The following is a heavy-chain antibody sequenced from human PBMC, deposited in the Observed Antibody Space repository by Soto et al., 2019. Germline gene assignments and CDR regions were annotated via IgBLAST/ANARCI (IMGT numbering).Heavy chain of an antibody. CDR3: AQGYIWGSLHYFDY. D-gene: IGHD3-16*01. Sequence: EVQLLESGGGLVQPGGSLRLSCAASGFTFSSYAMSWVRQAPGKGLEWVSAISGSGGSTYYADSVKGRVTIPRHNHKTTLNLQMHGRRAEDTAVYYCAQGYIWGSLHYFDYWGQGTLVTVSS. J-gene: IGHJ4*02. V-gene: IGHV3-23*01. CDR1: GFTFSSYA. CDR2: ISGSGGST.